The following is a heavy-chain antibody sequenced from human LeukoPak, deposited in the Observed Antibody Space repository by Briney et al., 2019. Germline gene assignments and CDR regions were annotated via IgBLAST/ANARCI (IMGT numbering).Heavy chain of an antibody. CDR2: ISSSSRYI. Sequence: PGGSLRLSCAASGFTFSSYSMNCVRQAPGKGREWVSSISSSSRYIYYADSVKGRFTISRDNAKNSLYLQMNSLRAEDTAVYYCARDPSHYCGGDCLVDYWGQGTLVTVSS. J-gene: IGHJ4*02. CDR3: ARDPSHYCGGDCLVDY. V-gene: IGHV3-21*01. D-gene: IGHD2-21*02. CDR1: GFTFSSYS.